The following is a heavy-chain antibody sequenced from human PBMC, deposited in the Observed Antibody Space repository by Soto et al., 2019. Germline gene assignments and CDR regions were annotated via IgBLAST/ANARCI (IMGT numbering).Heavy chain of an antibody. J-gene: IGHJ4*02. D-gene: IGHD6-13*01. CDR3: ARALSSAAGLYFDF. CDR1: GGSISSYY. Sequence: SETLSLTCTVSGGSISSYYWSWIRQPAGKGMEWIGRIHTTDGTNYNPSLKSRVTMSIDTSNNQFSLKLSSLTAGDTAVYYCARALSSAAGLYFDFWGQGTLVTVS. V-gene: IGHV4-4*07. CDR2: IHTTDGT.